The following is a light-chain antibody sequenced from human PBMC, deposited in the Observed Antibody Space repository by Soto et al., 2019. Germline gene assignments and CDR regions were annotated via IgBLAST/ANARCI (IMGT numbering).Light chain of an antibody. CDR3: TSYVGNDIWV. CDR1: SSDVGAYKY. CDR2: EVT. V-gene: IGLV2-8*01. J-gene: IGLJ3*02. Sequence: QSALTQPPSASGSPGQSVTISCTGTSSDVGAYKYVSWYQQYPGKAPKLMIYEVTKRPSGVHDRFSGSKSGNTASLTVSGLQDEDEADYYCTSYVGNDIWVFGGGTKLTVL.